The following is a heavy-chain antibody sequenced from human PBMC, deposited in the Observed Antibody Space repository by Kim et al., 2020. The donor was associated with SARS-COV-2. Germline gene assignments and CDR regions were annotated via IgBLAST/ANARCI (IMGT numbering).Heavy chain of an antibody. J-gene: IGHJ6*02. CDR3: ARGHDFWSGYSAVGMDV. Sequence: LKSRVTISVDTSKNQVSLKRSSVTAADTAVYYCARGHDFWSGYSAVGMDVWGQGTTVTVSS. V-gene: IGHV4-34*01. D-gene: IGHD3-3*01.